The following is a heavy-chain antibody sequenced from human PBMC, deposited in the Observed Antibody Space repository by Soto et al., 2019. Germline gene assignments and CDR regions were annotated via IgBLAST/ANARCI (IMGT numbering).Heavy chain of an antibody. CDR1: GGSISRGDYY. D-gene: IGHD2-15*01. CDR3: AIYCGNAVYFDY. V-gene: IGHV4-30-4*01. Sequence: QVQLQESGPGLVKPSQTLALPCTVSGGSISRGDYYWSWIRQPPGKRLEWIGYIYYSGSTYYNPSLKSRVTISVDPSKNQCSLKLSSVTAADTAVYYCAIYCGNAVYFDYWGQGTLVTVSS. CDR2: IYYSGST. J-gene: IGHJ4*02.